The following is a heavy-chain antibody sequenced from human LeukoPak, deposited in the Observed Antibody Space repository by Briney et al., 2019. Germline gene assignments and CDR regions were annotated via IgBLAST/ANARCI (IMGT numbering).Heavy chain of an antibody. CDR1: GGSIISSNW. D-gene: IGHD2-2*01. Sequence: SGTLSLTCAVSGGSIISSNWWSWVRQPPGRGLERIVEVYHSGSTNYNPSLKSRTTISVDKSKTQFSLKLSSVTAADTAVYYCARIVLVPAAYQFFDYWGQGTLVTVSS. CDR3: ARIVLVPAAYQFFDY. V-gene: IGHV4-4*02. CDR2: VYHSGST. J-gene: IGHJ4*02.